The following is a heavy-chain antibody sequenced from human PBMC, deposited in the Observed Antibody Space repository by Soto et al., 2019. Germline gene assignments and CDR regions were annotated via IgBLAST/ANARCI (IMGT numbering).Heavy chain of an antibody. J-gene: IGHJ5*02. CDR2: INHSGST. D-gene: IGHD6-13*01. V-gene: IGHV4-34*01. Sequence: QVQLQQWGAGLLKPSETLSLTCAVYGGSFSGYYWSWIRQPPGKGLEWIGEINHSGSTNYNPSLKSRVTISVDTSKNQFSLKLSSVAAADTAVYYCACLRQQLVFDPWGQGTLVTVSS. CDR1: GGSFSGYY. CDR3: ACLRQQLVFDP.